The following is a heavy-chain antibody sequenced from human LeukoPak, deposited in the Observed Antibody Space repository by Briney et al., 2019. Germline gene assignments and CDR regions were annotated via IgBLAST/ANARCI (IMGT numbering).Heavy chain of an antibody. Sequence: GGSLRLSCAASGFTFSNYVMNWVRQAPGKGLEWVSGISGSSGSIYHADSVKGRFTISRDNSKNTLYLQMNSLRAEDTAIYYCARAMMVVANLWGVLDFWGQGALVTVSS. J-gene: IGHJ4*02. CDR1: GFTFSNYV. CDR3: ARAMMVVANLWGVLDF. D-gene: IGHD3-22*01. CDR2: ISGSSGSI. V-gene: IGHV3-23*01.